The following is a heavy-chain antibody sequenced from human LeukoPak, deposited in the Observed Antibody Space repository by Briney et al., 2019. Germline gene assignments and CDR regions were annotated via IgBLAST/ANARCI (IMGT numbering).Heavy chain of an antibody. Sequence: SGPTLVNPTQTLTLICTFSGFSPSTRGVGVGRIRQPRGKPLEWLALIYWDDDKRYSPSLKSRLTITKDTSKNQVVLTMTNMDPVDTATYYCALPGGRGGNAYWYFDLWGRGTLVTVSS. CDR2: IYWDDDK. D-gene: IGHD3-10*01. V-gene: IGHV2-5*02. CDR1: GFSPSTRGVG. CDR3: ALPGGRGGNAYWYFDL. J-gene: IGHJ2*01.